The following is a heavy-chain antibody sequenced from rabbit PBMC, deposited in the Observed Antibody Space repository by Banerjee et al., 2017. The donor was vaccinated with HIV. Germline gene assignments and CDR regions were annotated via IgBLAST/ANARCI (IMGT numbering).Heavy chain of an antibody. V-gene: IGHV1S45*01. J-gene: IGHJ4*01. Sequence: QEQLEESGGGLVKPGASLTLTCKASGFSFSSGLPMCWVRQAPGKGLEWIACIYTGSGSTYYASWAKGRFTISKTSSTTVTLQMTSLTAADTATYFCARGGISYFDLWGQGTLVTVS. CDR1: GFSFSSGLP. D-gene: IGHD1-1*01. CDR2: IYTGSGST. CDR3: ARGGISYFDL.